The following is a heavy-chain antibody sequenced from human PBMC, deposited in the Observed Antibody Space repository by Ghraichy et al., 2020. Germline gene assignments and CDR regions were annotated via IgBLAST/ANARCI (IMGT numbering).Heavy chain of an antibody. Sequence: GGSLRLSCAASGFTVSSNYMSWVRQAPGKGLEWVSVIYSGGSTYYADSVKGRFSISRDNSKNTLYLQMNSLRAEDTAVYYCARAKSSLVCMDVWGQGTTVTVSS. CDR3: ARAKSSLVCMDV. V-gene: IGHV3-53*01. CDR2: IYSGGST. J-gene: IGHJ6*02. CDR1: GFTVSSNY. D-gene: IGHD6-13*01.